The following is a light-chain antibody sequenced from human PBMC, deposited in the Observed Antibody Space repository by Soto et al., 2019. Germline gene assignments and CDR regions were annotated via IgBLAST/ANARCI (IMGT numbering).Light chain of an antibody. CDR2: DIS. CDR3: QHRSNWPPLFT. CDR1: QSVSNY. V-gene: IGKV3-11*01. Sequence: EIVLTQSPATLSLSPGERATLSCRASQSVSNYLAWYQQKPGQAPRLLIYDISNRATAIPARFSGSGSATDFTRTISSLEPEVFAVYYCQHRSNWPPLFTFGPGTNVDIK. J-gene: IGKJ3*01.